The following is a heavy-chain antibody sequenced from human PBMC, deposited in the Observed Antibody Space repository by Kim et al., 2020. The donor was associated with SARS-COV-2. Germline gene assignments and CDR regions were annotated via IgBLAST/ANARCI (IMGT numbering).Heavy chain of an antibody. CDR3: ARFGSDWSLSS. V-gene: IGHV3-74*01. Sequence: GGSLRLSCAGSGFTFSSDWMHWVRQAPGKGLEWVSRINTDGSFTTNADSVKGRFTISRDNAKNTLYLQMNCLRAEDTAVYYCARFGSDWSLSSWGQGTLVTVSS. CDR2: INTDGSFT. CDR1: GFTFSSDW. J-gene: IGHJ4*02. D-gene: IGHD6-19*01.